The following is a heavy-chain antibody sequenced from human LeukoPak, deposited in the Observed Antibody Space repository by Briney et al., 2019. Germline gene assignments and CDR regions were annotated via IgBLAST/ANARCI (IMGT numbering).Heavy chain of an antibody. CDR3: AKSLEPSKRLIPFDY. CDR1: GFTFSSYA. D-gene: IGHD5-24*01. Sequence: PGGSLRLSCAASGFTFSSYAMSWVRQAPGKGLEWVSAISGSGGSTYYADSVKGRFTISRDNSKNTLYLQMNSLRAEDTAVYYCAKSLEPSKRLIPFDYWGQGTLVTVSS. V-gene: IGHV3-23*01. J-gene: IGHJ4*02. CDR2: ISGSGGST.